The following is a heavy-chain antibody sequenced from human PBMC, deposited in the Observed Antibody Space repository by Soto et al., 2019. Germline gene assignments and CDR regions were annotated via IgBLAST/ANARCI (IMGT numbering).Heavy chain of an antibody. J-gene: IGHJ3*02. CDR1: GFTFSSYS. Sequence: HPGGSLRLSCAASGFTFSSYSMNWVRQAPGKGLEWVSYISSSSSTIYYADSVKGRFTISRDNAKNSLYLQMNSLRAEDTAVYYCARDMLPFIEYSSGWGEYAFDIWGQGTMVTVSS. V-gene: IGHV3-48*01. CDR3: ARDMLPFIEYSSGWGEYAFDI. CDR2: ISSSSSTI. D-gene: IGHD6-19*01.